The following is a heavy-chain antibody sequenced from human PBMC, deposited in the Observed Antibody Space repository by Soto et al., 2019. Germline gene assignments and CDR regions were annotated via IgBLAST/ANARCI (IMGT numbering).Heavy chain of an antibody. CDR2: IIPIYGTA. J-gene: IGHJ6*02. Sequence: QVQLVQSGAEVKKPGSSVKVSCKASGGTFSSFTISWVRQAPGQGPEWMGGIIPIYGTANYAQKFQGRVTITADASTKTAYIELSSLRSEDTAVYYCAKDRRADWESYYYCAMDVWGQGTTVTVSS. V-gene: IGHV1-69*01. D-gene: IGHD1-26*01. CDR1: GGTFSSFT. CDR3: AKDRRADWESYYYCAMDV.